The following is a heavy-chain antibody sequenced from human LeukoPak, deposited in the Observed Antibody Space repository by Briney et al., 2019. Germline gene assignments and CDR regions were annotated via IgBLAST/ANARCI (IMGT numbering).Heavy chain of an antibody. D-gene: IGHD4-17*01. Sequence: ASVKVSCKASGGTFTSYAMHWVRQAPGQRLEWMGWINAGNGNTKYSQKFQSRVTITRDTSASTAYMELSSLRSEDTAVYYCAREPLTVTTPRRWFDPWGQGTLVTVSS. CDR2: INAGNGNT. V-gene: IGHV1-3*01. CDR3: AREPLTVTTPRRWFDP. J-gene: IGHJ5*02. CDR1: GGTFTSYA.